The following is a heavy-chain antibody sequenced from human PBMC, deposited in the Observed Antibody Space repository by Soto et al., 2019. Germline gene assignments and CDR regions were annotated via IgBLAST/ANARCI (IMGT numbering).Heavy chain of an antibody. CDR2: ISAYNGNT. V-gene: IGHV1-18*01. D-gene: IGHD2-2*03. CDR1: GYTFTSYG. Sequence: ASVKVSCKASGYTFTSYGISWVRQAPGQGLEWMGWISAYNGNTNYAQKLQDRVTMTADTSTSTTYMELRSLRSDDTAVYYCARDGYCSSTSCYGVRSYYYYGMDVWGQGTTVTVSS. J-gene: IGHJ6*02. CDR3: ARDGYCSSTSCYGVRSYYYYGMDV.